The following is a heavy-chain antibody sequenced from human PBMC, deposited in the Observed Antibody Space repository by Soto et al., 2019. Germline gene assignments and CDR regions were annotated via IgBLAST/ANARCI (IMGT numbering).Heavy chain of an antibody. CDR1: GGSISSYY. CDR2: IYYSGST. D-gene: IGHD2-15*01. J-gene: IGHJ5*02. V-gene: IGHV4-59*01. CDR3: ARDGAYCSGGRCYPNWFDP. Sequence: SETLSLTCTVSGGSISSYYWSWIRQPPGKGLEWIGYIYYSGSTNYNPSLKSRVTISVDTSKNQFSLKLSSVTAADTAVYYCARDGAYCSGGRCYPNWFDPWGQGTLVTVSS.